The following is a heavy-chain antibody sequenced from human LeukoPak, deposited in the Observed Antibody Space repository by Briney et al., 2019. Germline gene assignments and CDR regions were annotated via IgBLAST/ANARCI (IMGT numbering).Heavy chain of an antibody. V-gene: IGHV3-23*01. D-gene: IGHD2-21*02. J-gene: IGHJ4*02. CDR2: ISDSGGST. CDR1: GITLSNYG. CDR3: AKDGTGCGGDCFSDY. Sequence: PGGSLRLSCAVSGITLSNYGMSWVRQAPGKGLEWVAGISDSGGSTYYADSVRGRFTISRDNSKNTLYLQMNSLRAEDTAVYYCAKDGTGCGGDCFSDYWGQGTLLTVSS.